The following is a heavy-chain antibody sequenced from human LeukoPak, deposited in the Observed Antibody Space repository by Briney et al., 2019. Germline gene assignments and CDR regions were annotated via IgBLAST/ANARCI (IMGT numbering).Heavy chain of an antibody. CDR3: ARDLRQGGGYDFWSGYLTYYYYGMDV. CDR1: GFIFSSYA. J-gene: IGHJ6*02. CDR2: IWYDGSDK. V-gene: IGHV3-33*08. Sequence: GGSLRLSCAASGFIFSSYAMSWVRQAPGKGLEWVAVIWYDGSDKYYADSVKGRFTISRDNSKNTLYLQMNSLRAEDTAVYYCARDLRQGGGYDFWSGYLTYYYYGMDVWGQGTTVTVSS. D-gene: IGHD3-3*01.